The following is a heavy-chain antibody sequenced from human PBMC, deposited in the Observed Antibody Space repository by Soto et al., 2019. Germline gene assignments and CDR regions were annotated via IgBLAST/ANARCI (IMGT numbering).Heavy chain of an antibody. CDR1: GYRFSTYW. CDR3: ARLGGIVDTGTWIQ. J-gene: IGHJ4*02. V-gene: IGHV5-51*01. Sequence: GESLKISCKASGYRFSTYWIGWVRQRPGKGPEWMAIIYPGDSDTRENPSFQGQVTISADKSSNTVHLQWRSLKASDTAIYYCARLGGIVDTGTWIQWGQGTPITVSS. CDR2: IYPGDSDT. D-gene: IGHD1-26*01.